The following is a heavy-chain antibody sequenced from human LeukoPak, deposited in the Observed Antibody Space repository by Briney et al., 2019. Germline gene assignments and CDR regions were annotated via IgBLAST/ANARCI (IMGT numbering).Heavy chain of an antibody. V-gene: IGHV3-7*01. CDR3: ARVGYQLPLLPYGMDV. CDR2: IKQDGSEK. J-gene: IGHJ6*02. Sequence: GGSLRLSCAASGFTFSSYWMSWVRQAPGKGLEWVANIKQDGSEKYYVDSVKGRFTISRDNAKNSLYLQMNSLRAEDTAVYYCARVGYQLPLLPYGMDVWGQGTTVTVSS. CDR1: GFTFSSYW. D-gene: IGHD2-2*01.